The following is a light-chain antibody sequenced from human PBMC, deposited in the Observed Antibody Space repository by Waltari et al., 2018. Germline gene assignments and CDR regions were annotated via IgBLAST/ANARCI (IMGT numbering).Light chain of an antibody. CDR2: RNN. CDR3: AAWDDSLSGRV. J-gene: IGLJ3*02. CDR1: SSNIGSNY. V-gene: IGLV1-47*01. Sequence: QYVLTQPPSASGTPGQRVTISCSGRSSNIGSNYIYWYQQPPGAAPKLLIYRNNQRPSGVPDRFSGSKSGASASLAISGLRSEDEADYYCAAWDDSLSGRVFGGGTKLTVL.